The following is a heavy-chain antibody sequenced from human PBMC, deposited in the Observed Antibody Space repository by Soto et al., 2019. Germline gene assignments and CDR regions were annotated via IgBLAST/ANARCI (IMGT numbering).Heavy chain of an antibody. CDR2: IYYSGST. Sequence: SDTLSLTCTVSGGSISSGGYYWSWIRQHPGKGLEWIGYIYYSGSTYYNPSLKSRVTISVDTSKNQFSLKLSSVTAADTAVYYCARATEGFHYGTDVRGQGTTVTVSS. CDR3: ARATEGFHYGTDV. V-gene: IGHV4-31*03. J-gene: IGHJ6*02. D-gene: IGHD4-17*01. CDR1: GGSISSGGYY.